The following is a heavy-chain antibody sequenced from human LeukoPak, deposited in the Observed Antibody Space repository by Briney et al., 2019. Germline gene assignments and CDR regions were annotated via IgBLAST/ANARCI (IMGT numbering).Heavy chain of an antibody. CDR2: INTSGST. CDR1: GGSISSYY. J-gene: IGHJ5*02. Sequence: SETLSLTCTVSGGSISSYYWSWIRQPAGKGLEWIGRINTSGSTNYNPSLKSRVTISVDTSKNQFSLKLSSVTAADTAVYYCARRVQYRGWFDPWGQGTLVTVSS. CDR3: ARRVQYRGWFDP. D-gene: IGHD4-11*01. V-gene: IGHV4-4*07.